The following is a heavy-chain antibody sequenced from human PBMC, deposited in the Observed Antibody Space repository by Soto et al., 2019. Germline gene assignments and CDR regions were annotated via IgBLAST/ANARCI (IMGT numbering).Heavy chain of an antibody. V-gene: IGHV3-48*03. D-gene: IGHD3-16*01. CDR1: GFTFSSYE. CDR2: ISSSGSTI. Sequence: GGSLRLSCAASGFTFSSYEMNWVRQAPGKGLEWVSYISSSGSTIYYADSVKGRFTISRDNAKNSLYLQMNSLRAEDTAVYYCARSVGERAAFDIWGQGTMVTVSS. J-gene: IGHJ3*02. CDR3: ARSVGERAAFDI.